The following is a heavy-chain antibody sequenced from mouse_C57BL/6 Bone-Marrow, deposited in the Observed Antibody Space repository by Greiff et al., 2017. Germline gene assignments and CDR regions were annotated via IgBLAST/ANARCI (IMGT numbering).Heavy chain of an antibody. Sequence: QVQLQQPGAELVMPGASVKLSCKASGYTFTSYWMHWVKQRPGQGLEWIGEIDPSDSYTNYNQKFKGKSTLTVDKSSSTAYMQLSSLTSEDSAVYYCARDDYWYFDVWGTETTVTVSS. CDR1: GYTFTSYW. CDR2: IDPSDSYT. CDR3: ARDDYWYFDV. V-gene: IGHV1-69*01. J-gene: IGHJ1*03.